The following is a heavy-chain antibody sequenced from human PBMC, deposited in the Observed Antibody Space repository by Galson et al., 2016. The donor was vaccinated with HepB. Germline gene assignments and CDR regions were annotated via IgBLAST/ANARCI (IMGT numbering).Heavy chain of an antibody. CDR1: GGSISSTNW. CDR2: IYHGGTT. J-gene: IGHJ3*01. Sequence: ETLSLTCAVSGGSISSTNWWSWVRQPPGKGLEWIGEIYHGGTTHYNPSLKSRVTVSVDKSKNQFSLRLTSVTAADTAMYYCARDRPGLGVVAGAFDVWGRGTMVSVSS. CDR3: ARDRPGLGVVAGAFDV. D-gene: IGHD3-16*01. V-gene: IGHV4-4*02.